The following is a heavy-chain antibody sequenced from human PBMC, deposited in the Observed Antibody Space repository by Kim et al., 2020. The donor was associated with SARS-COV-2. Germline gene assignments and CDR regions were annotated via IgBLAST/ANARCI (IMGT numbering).Heavy chain of an antibody. CDR2: ITR. V-gene: IGHV3-48*03. J-gene: IGHJ4*02. Sequence: ITRYYADSVKGRFTISRDNAKNSLYLQMNSLRDEDTAVYYCARSTVTYDYWGRGTLVTVSS. D-gene: IGHD4-17*01. CDR3: ARSTVTYDY.